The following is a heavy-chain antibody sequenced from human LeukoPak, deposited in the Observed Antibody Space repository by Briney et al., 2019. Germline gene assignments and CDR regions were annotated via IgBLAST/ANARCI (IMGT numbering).Heavy chain of an antibody. V-gene: IGHV1-2*02. CDR2: INPNSGGT. CDR1: GYTFTGYY. D-gene: IGHD6-25*01. J-gene: IGHJ4*02. CDR3: ARVPRAGKNYFDY. Sequence: ASVKVSCKASGYTFTGYYMHWVRQAPGQGLEWMGWINPNSGGTNYAQKFQGRVTMTRDTSISTAYMELSRLRPDDTAVYYCARVPRAGKNYFDYWGQGTLVTVSS.